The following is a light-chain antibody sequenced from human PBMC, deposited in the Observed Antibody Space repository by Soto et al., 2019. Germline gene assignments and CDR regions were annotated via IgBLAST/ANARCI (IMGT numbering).Light chain of an antibody. J-gene: IGLJ1*01. V-gene: IGLV2-8*01. CDR3: SSYAGSNKGV. CDR2: EVS. Sequence: SELTQPASASGSPGQSVTISCTRTSSDDGGYNYVSWYQQHPGKAPKLMIYEVSKRPSGVPDRFSGSKSGNTASLTVSGLQAEDEADYYCSSYAGSNKGVCGTGTKVTVL. CDR1: SSDDGGYNY.